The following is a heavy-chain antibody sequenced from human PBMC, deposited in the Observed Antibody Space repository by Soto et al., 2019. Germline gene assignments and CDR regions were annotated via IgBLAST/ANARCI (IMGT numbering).Heavy chain of an antibody. CDR1: GFTFSSYA. V-gene: IGHV3-23*01. J-gene: IGHJ4*02. D-gene: IGHD6-13*01. CDR2: ISGSGGST. CDR3: AKRRPYSSSWYEDY. Sequence: EVQLLESGGGLVQPGGSLRLSCAASGFTFSSYAMSWVRQAPGKGLEGGSAISGSGGSTYYADSVKGRFTISRDNSKNTLYLQMNSLRAEDTAVYYCAKRRPYSSSWYEDYWGQGTLVTVSS.